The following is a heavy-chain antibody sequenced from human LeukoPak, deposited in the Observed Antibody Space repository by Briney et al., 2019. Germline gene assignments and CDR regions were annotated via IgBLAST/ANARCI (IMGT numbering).Heavy chain of an antibody. J-gene: IGHJ4*02. D-gene: IGHD3-22*01. CDR3: AKALYANSIVVVIVDY. Sequence: GGSLRLSCAASGFTFSNYAMSWVRQAPGKGLEWVSAIRGSGGSTYYADSVKGRFTISRDNSKNTLYLQMNNLRAEDTAVYYCAKALYANSIVVVIVDYWGQGTLVTVSS. CDR2: IRGSGGST. CDR1: GFTFSNYA. V-gene: IGHV3-23*01.